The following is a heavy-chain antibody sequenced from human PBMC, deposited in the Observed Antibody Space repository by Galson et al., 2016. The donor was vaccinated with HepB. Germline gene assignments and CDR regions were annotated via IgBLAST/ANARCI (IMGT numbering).Heavy chain of an antibody. CDR3: AREAIAAAGTHDAFDI. Sequence: SLRLSCAASGFTFSSYAIHWVRQAPGKGLEWVAVISSDDGSNRYYADAVKGHFTVSRDNPKNTVYLQMNSLRAEDTAVYYCAREAIAAAGTHDAFDIWGQGTMVTVS. V-gene: IGHV3-30*14. CDR1: GFTFSSYA. D-gene: IGHD6-13*01. CDR2: ISSDDGSNR. J-gene: IGHJ3*02.